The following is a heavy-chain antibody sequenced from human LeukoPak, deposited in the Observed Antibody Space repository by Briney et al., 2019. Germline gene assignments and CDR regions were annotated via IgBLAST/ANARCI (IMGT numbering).Heavy chain of an antibody. V-gene: IGHV3-30*04. D-gene: IGHD3-10*02. J-gene: IGHJ6*04. CDR3: AELGITMIGGV. Sequence: GGSLILSCAASGFTFSSYVMHWVRQAPGKGLEWVAIISYDGSNEYYADSVKGRFTISRDNSKNTLYLQMNSLRAEDTAVYYCAELGITMIGGVWGKGTTVTISS. CDR2: ISYDGSNE. CDR1: GFTFSSYV.